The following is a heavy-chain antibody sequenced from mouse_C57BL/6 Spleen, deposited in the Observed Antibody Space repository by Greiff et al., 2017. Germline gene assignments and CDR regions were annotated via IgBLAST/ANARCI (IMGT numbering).Heavy chain of an antibody. D-gene: IGHD1-1*01. J-gene: IGHJ2*01. CDR3: ASPKNYYGSTFDY. CDR1: GYSFTGYY. Sequence: VQLQQSGPELVKPGASVKISCKASGYSFTGYYMNWVKQSPEKNLEWIGEINPSTGGTTYNQKFKAKATLTVDKSSSTAYMQLKSLTSEDSAVYYCASPKNYYGSTFDYWGQGTTLTVSS. V-gene: IGHV1-42*01. CDR2: INPSTGGT.